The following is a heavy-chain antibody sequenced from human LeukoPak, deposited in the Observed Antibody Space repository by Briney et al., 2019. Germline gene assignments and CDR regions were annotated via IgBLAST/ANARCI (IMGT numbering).Heavy chain of an antibody. V-gene: IGHV4-4*09. CDR2: IYTSGGT. CDR3: ARLTRLSTSPDRYYLDY. Sequence: NPSETLSLTCTVSGDSISSYYWSWIRQPPGKGLEWIGYIYTSGGTNYIPSLKGRVTISIDTSKNRFSLKLSSVTAADSAVYYCARLTRLSTSPDRYYLDYWGQGTLVTVSS. J-gene: IGHJ4*02. CDR1: GDSISSYY. D-gene: IGHD6-6*01.